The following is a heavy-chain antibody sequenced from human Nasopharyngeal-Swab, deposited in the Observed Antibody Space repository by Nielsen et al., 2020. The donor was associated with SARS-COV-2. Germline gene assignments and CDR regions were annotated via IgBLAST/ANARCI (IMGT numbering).Heavy chain of an antibody. CDR3: ARHYDSSGYYLTYFDY. V-gene: IGHV3-7*01. J-gene: IGHJ4*02. CDR2: IKEDGSEK. D-gene: IGHD3-22*01. Sequence: GESLKISCAASGFTFSSSWMSWVRQAPGKGPEWVANIKEDGSEKYYVDSVKGRFTISRDNAKNSLSLQMSSLRDEDTAVYYCARHYDSSGYYLTYFDYWGQGTLVTVSS. CDR1: GFTFSSSW.